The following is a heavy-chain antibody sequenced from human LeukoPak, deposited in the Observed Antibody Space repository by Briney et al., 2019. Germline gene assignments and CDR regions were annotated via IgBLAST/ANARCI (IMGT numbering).Heavy chain of an antibody. V-gene: IGHV3-64*01. CDR1: GFTFSSYA. J-gene: IGHJ3*01. CDR2: ISSNGGST. Sequence: GGSLRLSCAASGFTFSSYAMHWVRQAPGKGLEYVSAISSNGGSTYYANSVKGRFTISRDNSKNTLYLEMNSLRVGDTAMYYCAKDPNGDYVGAFDFWGLGTMVTVSS. D-gene: IGHD4-17*01. CDR3: AKDPNGDYVGAFDF.